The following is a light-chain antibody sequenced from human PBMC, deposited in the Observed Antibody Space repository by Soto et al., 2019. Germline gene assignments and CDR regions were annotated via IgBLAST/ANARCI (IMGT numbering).Light chain of an antibody. CDR1: QSVSSN. Sequence: EILMTQSPVTLSVSPGERATLSCRASQSVSSNLAWYQQKPGQAPSLLIYDAFTMATGIPARFSGTGSGTEFTLTISSLQSEDFALYYCQQYNDWPLTFGQGTKVEI. J-gene: IGKJ1*01. CDR3: QQYNDWPLT. V-gene: IGKV3-15*01. CDR2: DAF.